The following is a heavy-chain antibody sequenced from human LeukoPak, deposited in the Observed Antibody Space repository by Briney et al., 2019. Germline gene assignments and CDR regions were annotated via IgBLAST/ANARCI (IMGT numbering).Heavy chain of an antibody. CDR1: GYTFTGDF. CDR2: INSDSVGT. J-gene: IGHJ5*02. CDR3: ARGNIATRRGENWFDP. V-gene: IGHV1-2*02. Sequence: ASVKVSCKASGYTFTGDFIHWVRQSPGQGLEWMGWINSDSVGTNYARKFQGRVTMTRDTSISTAYMELSSLRSDDTAVFYCARGNIATRRGENWFDPWGQGTLVTVSS. D-gene: IGHD6-6*01.